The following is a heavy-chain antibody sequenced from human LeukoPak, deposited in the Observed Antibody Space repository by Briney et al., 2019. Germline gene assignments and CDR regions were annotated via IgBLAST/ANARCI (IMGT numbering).Heavy chain of an antibody. CDR2: IYYSGST. CDR1: GGSISSSSYY. V-gene: IGHV4-39*07. CDR3: ARSTSYGLYYFDY. J-gene: IGHJ4*02. D-gene: IGHD5-18*01. Sequence: SETLSLTCTVSGGSISSSSYYWGWIRQPPGKGLEWIGSIYYSGSTYYNPSLKSRVTISVDTSKNQFSLKLSSVTAADTAMYYCARSTSYGLYYFDYWGQGTLVTVSS.